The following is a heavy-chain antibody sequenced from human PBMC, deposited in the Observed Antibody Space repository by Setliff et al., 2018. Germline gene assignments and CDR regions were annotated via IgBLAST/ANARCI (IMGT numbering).Heavy chain of an antibody. V-gene: IGHV1-46*01. D-gene: IGHD6-13*01. J-gene: IGHJ4*02. CDR1: GYTFTSYY. CDR2: INTGGGSA. Sequence: ASVKVSCKASGYTFTSYYMYWVRQAPGQGLEWMGTINTGGGSASIVDQFQGRVTMTRDKSTTTIYLEVNSLRSDDTAVYYCARGGVSAAGKKGVFEYWGQGSLVTVSS. CDR3: ARGGVSAAGKKGVFEY.